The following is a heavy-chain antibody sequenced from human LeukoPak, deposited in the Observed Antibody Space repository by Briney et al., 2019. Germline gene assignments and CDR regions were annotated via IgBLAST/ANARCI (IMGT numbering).Heavy chain of an antibody. V-gene: IGHV3-21*01. CDR2: ISSSSSYI. D-gene: IGHD6-13*01. CDR3: ARGKGIAAARRPFDY. CDR1: GFTFSSYS. Sequence: GGSLRLSCAASGFTFSSYSMKWVRQAPGKVLEWVSSISSSSSYIYYADSVKGRFTISRDNAKNSLYLQMNSLRAEDTAVYYCARGKGIAAARRPFDYWGQGTLVTVSS. J-gene: IGHJ4*02.